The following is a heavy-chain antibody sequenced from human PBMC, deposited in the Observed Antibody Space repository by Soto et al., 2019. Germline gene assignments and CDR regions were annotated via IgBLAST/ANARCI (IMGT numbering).Heavy chain of an antibody. Sequence: EVQLLESGRGLVQPGGSLRLSCAASGFTFSSYAMSWVRQAPGKGLEWVSAISGSGGSTYYADSVKGRFTISRDNSKNTLYLQMNSLRAEDTAVYYCAKAWGIAVAEFQHWGQGTLVTVSS. V-gene: IGHV3-23*01. CDR1: GFTFSSYA. CDR3: AKAWGIAVAEFQH. CDR2: ISGSGGST. D-gene: IGHD6-19*01. J-gene: IGHJ1*01.